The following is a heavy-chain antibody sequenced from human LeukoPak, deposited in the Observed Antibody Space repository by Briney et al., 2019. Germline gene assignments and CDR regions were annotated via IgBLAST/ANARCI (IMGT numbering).Heavy chain of an antibody. J-gene: IGHJ6*02. CDR2: INHSGST. CDR3: ASGIGIAAAHYYGMDV. Sequence: SETLSLTCAVYGGSFSGYYWSWIRQPPGKGLEWIGEINHSGSTNYNPSLKSRVTISVDTSKNQFSLKLSSVTAADTAVYYCASGIGIAAAHYYGMDVWGQGTTVTVSS. D-gene: IGHD6-13*01. CDR1: GGSFSGYY. V-gene: IGHV4-34*01.